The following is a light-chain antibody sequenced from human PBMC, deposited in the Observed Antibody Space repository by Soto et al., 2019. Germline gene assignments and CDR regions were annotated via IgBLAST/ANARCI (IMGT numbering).Light chain of an antibody. CDR1: QSLVYSDGNTY. V-gene: IGKV2-30*01. CDR2: KVS. J-gene: IGKJ3*01. CDR3: VQGTHWPPT. Sequence: DVVMTQSPLSLPVTLGQPASISCRSSQSLVYSDGNTYLNWFQQRPGQSPRRLIYKVSNRDSGVPDRFGGSGSGTDFTLTISRVEAEDVGAYYCVQGTHWPPTVGPGTKVDI.